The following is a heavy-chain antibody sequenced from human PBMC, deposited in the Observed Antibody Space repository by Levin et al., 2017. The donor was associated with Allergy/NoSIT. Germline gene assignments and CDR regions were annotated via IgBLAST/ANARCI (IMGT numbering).Heavy chain of an antibody. V-gene: IGHV3-11*05. CDR3: ARVADSTKYYFDY. Sequence: SGGSLRLSCAASGFTFSDYYMSWIRQAPGKGLEWVSYISSSSSYTNYADSVKGRFTISRDNAKNSLYLQMNSLRAEDTAVYYCARVADSTKYYFDYWGQGTLVTVSS. CDR2: ISSSSSYT. J-gene: IGHJ4*02. CDR1: GFTFSDYY. D-gene: IGHD3-22*01.